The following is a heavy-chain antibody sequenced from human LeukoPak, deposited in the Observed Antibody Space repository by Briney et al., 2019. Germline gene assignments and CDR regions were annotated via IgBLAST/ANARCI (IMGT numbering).Heavy chain of an antibody. J-gene: IGHJ6*02. Sequence: ASVKVSCKASGYTFTSYYMHWVRQAPGQGLEWMGIINPSGGSTSYAQKLQGRVTMTTDTSTSTAYMELRSLRSDDTAVYYCARAVGGAQAYGMDVWGQGTTVTVSS. CDR2: INPSGGST. CDR3: ARAVGGAQAYGMDV. V-gene: IGHV1-46*01. D-gene: IGHD4-23*01. CDR1: GYTFTSYY.